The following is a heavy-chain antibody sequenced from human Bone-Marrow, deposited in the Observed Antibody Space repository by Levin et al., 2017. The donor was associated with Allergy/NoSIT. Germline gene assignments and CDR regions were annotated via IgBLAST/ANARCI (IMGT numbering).Heavy chain of an antibody. CDR3: VRGHSGWFQEEDY. Sequence: GGSLRLSCEASGFMFSDYGMNLVXQXXXKGLEWVSGISGTGESTQYADSVKGRFAISRDNPRNTLNLQMNSLRVEDTAVYFCVRGHSGWFQEEDYWGQGILVTVSS. CDR2: ISGTGEST. V-gene: IGHV3-23*01. J-gene: IGHJ4*02. CDR1: GFMFSDYG. D-gene: IGHD6-19*01.